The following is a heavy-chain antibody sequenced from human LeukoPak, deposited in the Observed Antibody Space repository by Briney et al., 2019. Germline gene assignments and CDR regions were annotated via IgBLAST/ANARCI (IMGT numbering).Heavy chain of an antibody. J-gene: IGHJ4*02. CDR3: AKAGQYYYDSSGYRRRSYYFDY. V-gene: IGHV3-23*01. CDR1: GFTFSSYA. D-gene: IGHD3-22*01. Sequence: GGSLRLSCAASGFTFSSYAMSWVRQAPGPGLEWVSAISGSGGSTYYAASLKGRFTISRDNSKNTLYLQMNSLRAEDTAVYYCAKAGQYYYDSSGYRRRSYYFDYWGQGTLVTVSS. CDR2: ISGSGGST.